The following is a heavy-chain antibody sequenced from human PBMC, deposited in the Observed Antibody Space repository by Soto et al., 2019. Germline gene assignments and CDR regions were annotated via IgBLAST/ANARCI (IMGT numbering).Heavy chain of an antibody. J-gene: IGHJ4*02. CDR2: IYYTGNT. Sequence: QVQLQESGPGLVKPSQTLSLTCTVSGGSISSGGTGSYWTWIRQLPGKGLEWIGYIYYTGNTYYNPSLKSRPTISIESSENQFSLKLLSVNYAATAVYFCASGHDAYKVRYWGQGTLVTVSS. V-gene: IGHV4-31*03. D-gene: IGHD1-1*01. CDR3: ASGHDAYKVRY. CDR1: GGSISSGGTGSY.